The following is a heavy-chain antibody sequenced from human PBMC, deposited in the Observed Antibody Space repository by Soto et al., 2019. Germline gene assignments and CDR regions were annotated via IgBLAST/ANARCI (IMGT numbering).Heavy chain of an antibody. CDR3: ASHRPYSGSPCIEY. Sequence: VVSRRLSCASSVFTFISYWISLFRQAAVNWLEWVANIKQDGSDKYYVYSVKGLFTISRDNAKNSLYLQLNSLRAEDTAVYYCASHRPYSGSPCIEYWGQGTMVTVSS. J-gene: IGHJ4*02. V-gene: IGHV3-7*01. CDR2: IKQDGSDK. CDR1: VFTFISYW. D-gene: IGHD1-26*01.